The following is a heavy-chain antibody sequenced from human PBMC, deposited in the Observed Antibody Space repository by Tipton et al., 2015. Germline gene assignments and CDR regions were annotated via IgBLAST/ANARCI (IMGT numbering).Heavy chain of an antibody. CDR2: IQYSGST. Sequence: TLSLTCSVSSDSISKYYWSWIRQPPGKELEWIGYIQYSGSTNYSPSLKSRVTISVDTSKTRFSLKMSSVTASDTAVYYCARARGRHGGLFDSWGQGILVTVSS. D-gene: IGHD4-23*01. V-gene: IGHV4-59*01. J-gene: IGHJ4*02. CDR3: ARARGRHGGLFDS. CDR1: SDSISKYY.